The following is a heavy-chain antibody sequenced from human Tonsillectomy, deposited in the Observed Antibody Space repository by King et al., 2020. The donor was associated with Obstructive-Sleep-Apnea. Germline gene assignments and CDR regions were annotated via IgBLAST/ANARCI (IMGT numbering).Heavy chain of an antibody. J-gene: IGHJ4*02. Sequence: VQLVESGGGLVQPGGSLRLSCAASGFTFSSYWISWVRQAPGKGLEWVARINQDGSEKFHVASVKGRFTISRDNAKNSGFLQLNSLRSDDTAVYYCARELARYFDPPFDYWGQGTLVTVSS. CDR1: GFTFSSYW. CDR3: ARELARYFDPPFDY. V-gene: IGHV3-7*03. D-gene: IGHD3-9*01. CDR2: INQDGSEK.